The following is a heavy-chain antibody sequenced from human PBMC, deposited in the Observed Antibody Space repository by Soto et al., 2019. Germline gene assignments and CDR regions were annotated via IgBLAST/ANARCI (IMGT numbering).Heavy chain of an antibody. D-gene: IGHD6-13*01. Sequence: EVQLLESGGGLVQPGGSLGLSCVASGFSFSSYAMTWVRQAPGKGLEWVSVISGSDGSTYYAHSVKGRFTISRDNSKNTLYLQMHSLRVEDTALYYCAKDRERDAWYEDYWGQVTLVTVSS. CDR1: GFSFSSYA. CDR3: AKDRERDAWYEDY. V-gene: IGHV3-23*01. J-gene: IGHJ4*02. CDR2: ISGSDGST.